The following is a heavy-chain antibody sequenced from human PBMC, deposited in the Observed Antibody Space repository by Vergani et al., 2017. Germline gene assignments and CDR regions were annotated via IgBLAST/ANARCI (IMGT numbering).Heavy chain of an antibody. J-gene: IGHJ6*03. CDR3: ARGGGYCSGGSCYPYYYYYYMDV. Sequence: QVHLQQWGAGLLKPSETLSLTCAVYGGSFSGYYWSWIRQPPGKGLEWIGEINHSGSTNYNPSLKRRVTISVDTSKNQFSLKLRSATAANTAVYYCARGGGYCSGGSCYPYYYYYYMDVWGKGTTVTVSS. CDR2: INHSGST. CDR1: GGSFSGYY. V-gene: IGHV4-34*01. D-gene: IGHD2-15*01.